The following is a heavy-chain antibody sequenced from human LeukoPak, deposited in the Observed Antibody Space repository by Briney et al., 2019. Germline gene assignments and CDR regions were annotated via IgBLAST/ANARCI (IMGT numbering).Heavy chain of an antibody. D-gene: IGHD2-15*01. CDR3: ARDREPYCTGGTCYSTGDY. V-gene: IGHV3-21*06. CDR2: ISSSGSYI. J-gene: IGHJ4*02. CDR1: GSTFSSCS. Sequence: GWSLRLSCAVSGSTFSSCSMYWVRQAPGKGLEWVSSISSSGSYIYYADSVKGRFTISRDNAKNSLYLQMNSLRAEDTAVYYCARDREPYCTGGTCYSTGDYWGPGTLVTVSS.